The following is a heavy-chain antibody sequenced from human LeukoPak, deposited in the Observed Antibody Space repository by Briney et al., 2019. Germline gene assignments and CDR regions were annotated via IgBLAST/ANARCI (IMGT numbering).Heavy chain of an antibody. J-gene: IGHJ4*02. D-gene: IGHD2-2*01. Sequence: GGSLRLSCAASGFTFSRYWIHWVRQAPGKGLEWVSRINPDGSTTTYADSVKGRFTISRDNSKNTLYLQMNSLRAEDTAVYYCAKGEDIVVVPAAPPGYYWGQGTLVTVSS. CDR2: INPDGSTT. CDR3: AKGEDIVVVPAAPPGYY. V-gene: IGHV3-74*01. CDR1: GFTFSRYW.